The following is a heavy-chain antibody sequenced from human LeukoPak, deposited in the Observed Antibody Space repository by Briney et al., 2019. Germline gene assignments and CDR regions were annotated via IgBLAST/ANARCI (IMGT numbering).Heavy chain of an antibody. CDR2: ISYDGSNK. J-gene: IGHJ4*02. Sequence: PGRSLRLSCAASGFTFSSYATHWVRQAPGKGLEWVAVISYDGSNKYYADSVKGRFTISRDNSKNTLYLQMNSLRAEDTAVYYCAREDYDILTGYYPADYWGQGTLVTVSS. CDR3: AREDYDILTGYYPADY. D-gene: IGHD3-9*01. V-gene: IGHV3-30-3*01. CDR1: GFTFSSYA.